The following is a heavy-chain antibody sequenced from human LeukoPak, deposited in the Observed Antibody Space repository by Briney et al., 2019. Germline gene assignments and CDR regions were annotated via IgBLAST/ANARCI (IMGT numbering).Heavy chain of an antibody. V-gene: IGHV3-23*01. CDR2: ISGSGCST. CDR3: ARALGHYYYYYYMDV. CDR1: GFTFSSYA. Sequence: GSLRLSCAASGFTFSSYAMSWVRQAPGKGLEWVSAISGSGCSTYYADSVKGRFTISRDNSKNTLYLQMNSLRAEDTAVYYCARALGHYYYYYYMDVWGKGTTVTVSS. J-gene: IGHJ6*03.